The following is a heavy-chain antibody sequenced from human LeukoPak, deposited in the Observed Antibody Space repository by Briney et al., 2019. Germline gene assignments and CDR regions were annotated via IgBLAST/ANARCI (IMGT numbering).Heavy chain of an antibody. Sequence: ASVKVSCKASGYTFTSYGIRWVRQAPGKGLEWMGWISAYNGNTNYAQKLQGRVTMTTDTSTSTAYMELRSLRSDDTAVYYCARDLGYCSGGSCYSSGLFDYWGQGTLVTVSS. D-gene: IGHD2-15*01. CDR1: GYTFTSYG. CDR2: ISAYNGNT. J-gene: IGHJ4*02. V-gene: IGHV1-18*04. CDR3: ARDLGYCSGGSCYSSGLFDY.